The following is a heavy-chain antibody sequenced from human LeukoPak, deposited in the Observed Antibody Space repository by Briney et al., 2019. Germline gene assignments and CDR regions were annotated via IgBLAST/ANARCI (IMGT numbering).Heavy chain of an antibody. CDR1: GFTFSSYW. D-gene: IGHD2-2*01. V-gene: IGHV3-74*01. CDR3: ARTIVPAAPLDY. J-gene: IGHJ4*02. CDR2: INTDGSST. Sequence: GGSLRLSCAASGFTFSSYWMHWVRQAPGKGLVWVSRINTDGSSTSYADSVKGRFTISRDNAKNTLYLQMNSLRAEDTAVYYCARTIVPAAPLDYWGREPWSPSPQ.